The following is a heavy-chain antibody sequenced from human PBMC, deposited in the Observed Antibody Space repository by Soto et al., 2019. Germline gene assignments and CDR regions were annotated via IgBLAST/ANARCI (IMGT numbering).Heavy chain of an antibody. Sequence: GGSLRLSCAASGFTFSSYGMHWVRQAPGKGLEWVAVIRYDGSNKYYADSVKGRFTISRDNSKNTLYLQMNSLRAEDTAVYYCARGYYDSSGHVPPGSFPYWYFDLWGRGTLVTVSS. D-gene: IGHD3-22*01. J-gene: IGHJ2*01. V-gene: IGHV3-33*01. CDR2: IRYDGSNK. CDR1: GFTFSSYG. CDR3: ARGYYDSSGHVPPGSFPYWYFDL.